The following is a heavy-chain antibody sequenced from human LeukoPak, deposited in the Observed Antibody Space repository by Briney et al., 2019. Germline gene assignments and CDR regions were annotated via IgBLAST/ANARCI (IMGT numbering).Heavy chain of an antibody. Sequence: GSLRLSCAASGFTFSSYGMHWVRQAPGKGLEWIGEIYHSGSTNYNPSLKSRVTISVDKSKNQFSLKLSSVTAADTAVYYCARSRSGSYKYWGQGTLVTVSS. V-gene: IGHV4-4*02. J-gene: IGHJ4*02. CDR3: ARSRSGSYKY. CDR2: IYHSGST. CDR1: GFTFSSYG. D-gene: IGHD3-10*01.